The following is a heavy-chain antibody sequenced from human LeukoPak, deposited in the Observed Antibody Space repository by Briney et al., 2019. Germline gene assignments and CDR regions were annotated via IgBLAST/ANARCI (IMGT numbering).Heavy chain of an antibody. CDR1: GGTFSSYA. J-gene: IGHJ6*03. V-gene: IGHV1-69*06. Sequence: GASVKVSCKASGGTFSSYAISWVRQAPGQGLEWMGGIIPIFGTANYAQKSQGRVTITADKSTSTAYMELSSLRSEDTAVYYCASRGYCSSTSCSYYYYMDVWGKGTTVTVSS. CDR2: IIPIFGTA. CDR3: ASRGYCSSTSCSYYYYMDV. D-gene: IGHD2-2*01.